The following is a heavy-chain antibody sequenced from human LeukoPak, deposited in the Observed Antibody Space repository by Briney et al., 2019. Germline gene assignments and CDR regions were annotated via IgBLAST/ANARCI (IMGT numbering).Heavy chain of an antibody. V-gene: IGHV1-2*02. D-gene: IGHD2-15*01. CDR3: ARSLQDIVVVVAATPGAFDI. Sequence: ASVKVSCKASGYTFTGYYMHWVRQAPGQGLEWMGWINPNHGDTNYAQKFQDRVSMTRDTSISTAYMHLSRLRSADTAVYYCARSLQDIVVVVAATPGAFDIWGQGTMVTVSS. J-gene: IGHJ3*02. CDR2: INPNHGDT. CDR1: GYTFTGYY.